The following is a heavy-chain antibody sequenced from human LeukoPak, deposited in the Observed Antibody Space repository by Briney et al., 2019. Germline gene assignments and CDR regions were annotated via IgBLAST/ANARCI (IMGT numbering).Heavy chain of an antibody. CDR2: IKPNSGGT. J-gene: IGHJ6*03. CDR1: GYTFTDYY. V-gene: IGHV1-2*02. D-gene: IGHD6-13*01. Sequence: ASVKVSCKASGYTFTDYYMHWVRQAPGQGPEWMGWIKPNSGGTSYTQKFQGRVTMTRDTSISTAYMELSRLRSDDTAVYYCARWGIAAADSYYYMDVWGKGTTVTISS. CDR3: ARWGIAAADSYYYMDV.